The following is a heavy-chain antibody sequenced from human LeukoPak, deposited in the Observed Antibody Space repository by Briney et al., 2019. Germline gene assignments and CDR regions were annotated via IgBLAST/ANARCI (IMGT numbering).Heavy chain of an antibody. CDR1: GFTFSSYG. CDR2: ISSSNTI. D-gene: IGHD5-18*01. J-gene: IGHJ4*02. CDR3: ARRGSSYGLDY. V-gene: IGHV3-48*02. Sequence: GGSLRLSCAASGFTFSSYGMNWVRQAPGKGLEWVSYISSSNTIYYADSVKGRSTLSRDNPKNSLYLQMNSLRDEDTALYYCARRGSSYGLDYWGQGTLVTVFS.